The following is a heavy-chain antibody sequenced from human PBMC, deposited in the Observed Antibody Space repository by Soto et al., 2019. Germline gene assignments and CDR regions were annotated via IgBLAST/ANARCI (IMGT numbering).Heavy chain of an antibody. Sequence: QVQLQQWGAGLLKPSETLSLTCAVYGGSFSGYYWSWIRQPPGKGLEWIGEINHIGSTNYNPSLKSRVTISVDTSKNQFSLKLSSVTAADTAVYYCARGSSSSWSHYYYMDVWGKGTTVTVSS. CDR2: INHIGST. V-gene: IGHV4-34*01. D-gene: IGHD6-13*01. CDR3: ARGSSSSWSHYYYMDV. J-gene: IGHJ6*03. CDR1: GGSFSGYY.